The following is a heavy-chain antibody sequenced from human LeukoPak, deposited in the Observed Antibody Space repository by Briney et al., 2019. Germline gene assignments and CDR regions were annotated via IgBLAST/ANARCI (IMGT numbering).Heavy chain of an antibody. CDR1: GYTFTGHY. Sequence: ASVKVSCKASGYTFTGHYMHWVRQAPGQGLEWMGWINPNSGGTNYAQKFQGRVTMTRDTSISTAYMELSSLRSEDTAVYYCARGGIAAAAGLFDYWGQGTLVTVSS. CDR3: ARGGIAAAAGLFDY. D-gene: IGHD6-13*01. J-gene: IGHJ4*02. CDR2: INPNSGGT. V-gene: IGHV1-2*02.